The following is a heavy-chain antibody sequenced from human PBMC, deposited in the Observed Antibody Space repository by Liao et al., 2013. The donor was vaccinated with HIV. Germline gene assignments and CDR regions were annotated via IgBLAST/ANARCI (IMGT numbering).Heavy chain of an antibody. D-gene: IGHD6-13*01. CDR1: GGSFSGYY. V-gene: IGHV4-34*01. J-gene: IGHJ6*03. Sequence: QVQLQQWGAGLLKPSETLSLTCAVYGGSFSGYYWSWIRQPPGKGLEWIGEINHSGSTNYNPSLKSRVTISVDTSKKQFSLKLSSVTAADTAVYYCARGPVAAAAGYYYMDVWGKGTTVTVSS. CDR2: INHSGST. CDR3: ARGPVAAAAGYYYMDV.